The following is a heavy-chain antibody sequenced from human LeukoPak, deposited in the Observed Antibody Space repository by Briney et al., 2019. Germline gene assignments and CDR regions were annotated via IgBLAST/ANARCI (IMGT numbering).Heavy chain of an antibody. Sequence: ASVKVSCKASGYTFTSYDINWVRQATGQGLEWMGWMNPNSGNTGYAQKFQGRVTMTRNTSISTAYMELSSLRSEDTAVYYCARGRGDTAVVRDYYYYMDVWGKGTTVTVSS. D-gene: IGHD5-18*01. V-gene: IGHV1-8*01. CDR2: MNPNSGNT. CDR1: GYTFTSYD. CDR3: ARGRGDTAVVRDYYYYMDV. J-gene: IGHJ6*03.